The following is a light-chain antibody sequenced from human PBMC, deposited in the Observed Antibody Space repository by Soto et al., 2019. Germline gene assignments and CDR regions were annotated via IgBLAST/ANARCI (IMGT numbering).Light chain of an antibody. CDR1: QSVRSY. J-gene: IGKJ1*01. CDR2: GAF. Sequence: VMTQSPATLSVSAGERATLSCGASQSVRSYLAWYQQKPGQAPRVLVYGAFNRATGIPARFIGSGSGTEFTLTISSLQPDDFATYYCQQYNSYSWTFGQGTKVDIK. V-gene: IGKV3D-15*01. CDR3: QQYNSYSWT.